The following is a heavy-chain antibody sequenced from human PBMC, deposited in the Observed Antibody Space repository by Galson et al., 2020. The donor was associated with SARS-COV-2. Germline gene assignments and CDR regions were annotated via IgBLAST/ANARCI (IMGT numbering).Heavy chain of an antibody. CDR1: GYTLSEIS. CDR2: FDPEDGEA. D-gene: IGHD2-2*01. J-gene: IGHJ3*02. CDR3: ASSRWLSTFDM. V-gene: IGHV1-24*01. Sequence: GESLKISCRVSGYTLSEISMHWVRQAPGKGLEWMAGFDPEDGEAVYAQHFQGRVTLTEGTSADTAYMELSSLRSGDTAVYYCASSRWLSTFDMWGQGTMVTVSS.